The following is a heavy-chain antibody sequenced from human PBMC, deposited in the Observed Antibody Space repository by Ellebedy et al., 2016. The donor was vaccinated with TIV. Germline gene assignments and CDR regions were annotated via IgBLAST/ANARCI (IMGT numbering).Heavy chain of an antibody. CDR2: ITGSAGTT. Sequence: GESLKISCTASGFTFTSYAMSWARQAPGKGLEWVSTITGSAGTTYYADSVKGRFSISRDNSKNTLFLQMNSLRAEDTAVYYCAKEMSSWYLGWFDPWGQGTLVTVSS. D-gene: IGHD6-13*01. V-gene: IGHV3-23*01. CDR3: AKEMSSWYLGWFDP. CDR1: GFTFTSYA. J-gene: IGHJ5*02.